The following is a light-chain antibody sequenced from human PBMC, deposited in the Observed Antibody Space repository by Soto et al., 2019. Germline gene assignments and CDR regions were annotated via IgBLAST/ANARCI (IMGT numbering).Light chain of an antibody. Sequence: DIQLTQSPATLSAFVGDRVTITCRASQSITNWLDWYQQKPGEAPKILIYAASSLESGVPPRFSGSESGKQFTLTISSLQPDDFASYYCQQYSSAYTFGQGTKLEIK. CDR1: QSITNW. J-gene: IGKJ2*01. CDR3: QQYSSAYT. CDR2: AAS. V-gene: IGKV1-5*01.